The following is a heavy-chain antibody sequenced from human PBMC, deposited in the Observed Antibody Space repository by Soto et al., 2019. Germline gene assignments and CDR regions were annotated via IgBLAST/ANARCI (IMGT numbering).Heavy chain of an antibody. CDR1: GGPFSGYY. V-gene: IGHV4-34*01. CDR3: ARGRVAAASWVTYYYYYGMDV. D-gene: IGHD6-13*01. CDR2: INHSGST. Sequence: LSLPCAVYGGPFSGYYWSWIRQPPGKGLEWIGEINHSGSTNYNPSLKSRVTISVDTSKNQFSLKLSSVTAADTAVYYCARGRVAAASWVTYYYYYGMDVWGQGTTVTV. J-gene: IGHJ6*02.